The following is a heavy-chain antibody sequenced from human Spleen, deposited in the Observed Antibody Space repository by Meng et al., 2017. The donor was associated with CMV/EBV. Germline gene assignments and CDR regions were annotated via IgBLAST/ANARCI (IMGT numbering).Heavy chain of an antibody. J-gene: IGHJ6*02. CDR1: GGSISGYY. Sequence: SETLSLTCTVSGGSISGYYWTWIRQPPGKGLEWIGFISNSGSTSYSPSLKSRVTISRDTSKNHFSLNLGSLTAADTAMYFCARGLVYYYGWNPPYGMDVWGQGTTVTVSS. CDR2: ISNSGST. CDR3: ARGLVYYYGWNPPYGMDV. D-gene: IGHD3-10*01. V-gene: IGHV4-59*01.